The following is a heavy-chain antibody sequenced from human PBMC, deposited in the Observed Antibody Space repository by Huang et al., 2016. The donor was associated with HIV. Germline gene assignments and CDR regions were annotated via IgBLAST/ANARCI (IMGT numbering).Heavy chain of an antibody. Sequence: QVQLVQSGAEVQKPGASVKVSCKASGFFLSAFYMHWVRQGPGQGLEWMGWINPNSGGKHSAQKFQGRLTMTRDTSISTIYMELSSLRSDDTAVYYCARDFYRFLVAPGESWGQGTLVTVSS. J-gene: IGHJ4*02. D-gene: IGHD5-12*01. CDR2: INPNSGGK. CDR1: GFFLSAFY. V-gene: IGHV1-2*02. CDR3: ARDFYRFLVAPGES.